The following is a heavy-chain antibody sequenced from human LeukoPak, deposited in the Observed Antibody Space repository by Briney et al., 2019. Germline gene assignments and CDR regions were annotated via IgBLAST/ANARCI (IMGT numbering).Heavy chain of an antibody. V-gene: IGHV1-2*02. Sequence: GASVKVSCKASGYTFTGYYMHWVRQAPGQGLEWMGWINPNSGGTNYAQKFQGRVTMTRDTSISTAYMELSRLRSDDTAVYYCARDQGYCSSTSCRNWFDPWGQGTLVTVSS. D-gene: IGHD2-2*01. CDR1: GYTFTGYY. J-gene: IGHJ5*02. CDR3: ARDQGYCSSTSCRNWFDP. CDR2: INPNSGGT.